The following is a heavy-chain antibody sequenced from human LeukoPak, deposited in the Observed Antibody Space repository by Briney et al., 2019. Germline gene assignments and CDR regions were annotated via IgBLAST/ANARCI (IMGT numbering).Heavy chain of an antibody. CDR1: GFTFSTYA. Sequence: GGSLRLSCAASGFTFSTYAVTWVRQAPGKGLEWVSSISSSSSYIYYADSVKGRFTISRDNAKNSLYLQMNSLRAEDTAVYYCARDRYYGSGSYYNDLTDAFDIWGQGTMVTVSS. J-gene: IGHJ3*02. D-gene: IGHD3-10*01. V-gene: IGHV3-21*01. CDR2: ISSSSSYI. CDR3: ARDRYYGSGSYYNDLTDAFDI.